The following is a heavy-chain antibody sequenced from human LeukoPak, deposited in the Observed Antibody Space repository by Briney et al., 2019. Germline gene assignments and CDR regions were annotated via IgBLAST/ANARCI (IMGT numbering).Heavy chain of an antibody. CDR2: ISSSSSTI. CDR1: GFTFSSYS. D-gene: IGHD6-19*01. Sequence: PGGSLRLSCATYGFTFSSYSMNWVRQAPGKGLEWVSYISSSSSTIYYADSVKGRFTISRDNAKNSLYLQMNSLRDEDTAVYYCARGKEIAVAELGYFQHWGQGTLVTVSS. V-gene: IGHV3-48*02. CDR3: ARGKEIAVAELGYFQH. J-gene: IGHJ1*01.